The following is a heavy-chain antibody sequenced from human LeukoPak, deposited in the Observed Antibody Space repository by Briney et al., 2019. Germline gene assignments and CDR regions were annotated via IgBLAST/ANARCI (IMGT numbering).Heavy chain of an antibody. Sequence: PSETLSLTCTVSAGSISIYYWSWIRRPPGKGPEWIGSIYYTGSTNYNPSLESRVTMSVDTSKNQFSLKLSSLTAADTAVYFCARGPHYYSYYGLDVWGQGTTVTVSS. CDR3: ARGPHYYSYYGLDV. J-gene: IGHJ6*02. V-gene: IGHV4-59*01. CDR2: IYYTGST. CDR1: AGSISIYY.